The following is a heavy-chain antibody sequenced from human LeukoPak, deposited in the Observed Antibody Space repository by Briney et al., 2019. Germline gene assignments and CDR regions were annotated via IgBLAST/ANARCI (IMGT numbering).Heavy chain of an antibody. V-gene: IGHV3-23*01. CDR3: AKELYGNPSGY. J-gene: IGHJ4*02. Sequence: GGSLRLSCAVSGFTVSDNYMSWVRQAPGKGLEWVSAISGDGGTISYAASVRGRFTISRDNAKNTLFLQMSSLRAGDTALYYCAKELYGNPSGYWGQGTRVTVSS. D-gene: IGHD2-8*01. CDR1: GFTVSDNY. CDR2: ISGDGGTI.